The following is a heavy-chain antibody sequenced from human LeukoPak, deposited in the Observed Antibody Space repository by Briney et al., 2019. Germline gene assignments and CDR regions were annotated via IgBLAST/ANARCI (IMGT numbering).Heavy chain of an antibody. CDR1: GLTFTTYS. CDR3: ARGYSYGFDY. J-gene: IGHJ4*02. CDR2: ISSDSSTI. D-gene: IGHD5-18*01. V-gene: IGHV3-48*01. Sequence: PGGSLSLSCAASGLTFTTYSMNWLRQAPGKGLEWVSYISSDSSTIYYADSVKGRFLMFRDNAKNSLYLQMNSLRAEDTAMYYCARGYSYGFDYWGQGTLVTVSS.